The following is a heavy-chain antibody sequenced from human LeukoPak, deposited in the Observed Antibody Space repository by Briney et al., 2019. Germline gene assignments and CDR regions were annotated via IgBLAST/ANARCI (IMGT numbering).Heavy chain of an antibody. V-gene: IGHV3-21*01. CDR2: ISSSSSYI. D-gene: IGHD1-26*01. Sequence: GGSLRLSCAASGFTFSSYSMNWVRQAPGKGLEWVSSISSSSSYIYYADSVKGRFTIPRDNAKNSLYLQMNSLRAEDTAVYYCARDWPSGSFFDYWGQGTLVTVSS. CDR3: ARDWPSGSFFDY. CDR1: GFTFSSYS. J-gene: IGHJ4*02.